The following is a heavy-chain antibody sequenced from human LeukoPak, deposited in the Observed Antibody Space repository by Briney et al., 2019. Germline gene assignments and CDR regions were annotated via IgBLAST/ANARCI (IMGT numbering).Heavy chain of an antibody. CDR2: FDPEDGET. J-gene: IGHJ4*02. D-gene: IGHD3-3*01. V-gene: IGHV1-24*01. CDR3: ATSSFWSGYTFDY. Sequence: ASVKVSCKVSGYTLTELSMHWVRQAPGKGLEWMGGFDPEDGETIYAQKFQGRVTMTEDTSTDTAYMELSSLRSEDTAVYYCATSSFWSGYTFDYWGQGTRSPSPQ. CDR1: GYTLTELS.